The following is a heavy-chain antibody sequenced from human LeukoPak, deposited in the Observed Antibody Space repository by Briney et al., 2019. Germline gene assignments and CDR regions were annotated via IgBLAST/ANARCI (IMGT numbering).Heavy chain of an antibody. CDR3: ARAGRTTVITDLSSSWYSFNY. CDR2: ISDNGKTI. D-gene: IGHD6-13*01. J-gene: IGHJ4*02. Sequence: PGGSLRLSCEASTSNFNYYYMNWIRQAPGKGLEWLSYISDNGKTIFYADSVKGRFTISRDNSKNTLYLQMNSLRAEDTAVYYCARAGRTTVITDLSSSWYSFNYWGQGTLVTVSS. V-gene: IGHV3-11*04. CDR1: TSNFNYYY.